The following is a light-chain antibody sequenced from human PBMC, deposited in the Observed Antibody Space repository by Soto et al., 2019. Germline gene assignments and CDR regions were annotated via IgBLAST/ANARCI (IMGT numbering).Light chain of an antibody. CDR1: SSDVGGYNY. V-gene: IGLV2-14*01. J-gene: IGLJ2*01. CDR3: SSYTTSSTLAVV. Sequence: QSALTQPASVSGSPGQSITISCTGTSSDVGGYNYVSWYQQHPNKAPKLMIYEVSNRPSGVSNRFSGSKSGNTASLTISGLQAEDEADYYCSSYTTSSTLAVVFGGGTQLTVL. CDR2: EVS.